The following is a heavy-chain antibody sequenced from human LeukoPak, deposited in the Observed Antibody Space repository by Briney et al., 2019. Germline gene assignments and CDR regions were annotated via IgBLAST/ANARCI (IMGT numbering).Heavy chain of an antibody. CDR2: IIPIFGTA. J-gene: IGHJ6*03. Sequence: ASVKVSCKASGGTFSSYAISWVRQAPGQRLEWMGGIIPIFGTANYAQKFQGRVTITADESTGTAYMELSSLRSEDTAVYYCARGLGGLIRPGNVDYYHMDVWGKGTTVIVSS. V-gene: IGHV1-69*13. CDR3: ARGLGGLIRPGNVDYYHMDV. D-gene: IGHD3-16*01. CDR1: GGTFSSYA.